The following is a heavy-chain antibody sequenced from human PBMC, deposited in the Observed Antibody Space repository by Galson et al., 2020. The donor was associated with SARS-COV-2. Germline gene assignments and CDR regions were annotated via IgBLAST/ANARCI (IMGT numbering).Heavy chain of an antibody. D-gene: IGHD1-26*01. V-gene: IGHV3-30*18. J-gene: IGHJ6*01. CDR1: GFNFSIYG. CDR3: AKFGGSHSGSPNIRRMEV. CDR2: TSYDGSNK. Sequence: TVGSLRLSCAASGFNFSIYGMHWVRHAPGKGLERVALTSYDGSNKYYADSVKGRFTISRDNSRNTLYLQMNRLRVEDTALYYCAKFGGSHSGSPNIRRMEVWGQGVTDTLSS.